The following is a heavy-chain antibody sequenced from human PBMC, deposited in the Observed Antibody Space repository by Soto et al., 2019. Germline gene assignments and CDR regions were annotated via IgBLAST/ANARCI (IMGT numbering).Heavy chain of an antibody. CDR3: AREGGLVVAATLISDAFDI. Sequence: ASVKVSCKASGYTFTSYGIIWVRQAPGQGLEWMGWISAYNGNTNYAQKLQGRVTMTTDTSTRTAYMELRSLRSDDTAVYYCAREGGLVVAATLISDAFDIWGQGTMVTVSS. CDR1: GYTFTSYG. V-gene: IGHV1-18*01. J-gene: IGHJ3*02. D-gene: IGHD2-15*01. CDR2: ISAYNGNT.